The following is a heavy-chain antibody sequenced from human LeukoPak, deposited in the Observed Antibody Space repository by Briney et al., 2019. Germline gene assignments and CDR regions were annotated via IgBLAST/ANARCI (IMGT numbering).Heavy chain of an antibody. Sequence: SETLSLTCTVSGGSISSNYWSWIRQPAGKGLEWIGRIYTSGSTNYSPSLKSRVTLSVDTSRDQFSLRLSSVTAADTAVYYCARDGRGYASSWYFDLWGQGTLVTVSS. J-gene: IGHJ4*02. CDR2: IYTSGST. D-gene: IGHD6-13*01. V-gene: IGHV4-4*07. CDR1: GGSISSNY. CDR3: ARDGRGYASSWYFDL.